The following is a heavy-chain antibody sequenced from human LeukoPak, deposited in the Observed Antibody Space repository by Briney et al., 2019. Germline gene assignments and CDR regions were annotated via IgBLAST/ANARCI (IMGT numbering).Heavy chain of an antibody. CDR2: IYTSGST. Sequence: PSETLSLTCTVSGGSISSYYWSWVRQPPGKGLEWIGRIYTSGSTNYNPSLKSRVAMSVDTSKNQFSLKLSSVTAAHTAVNYCAKKGYDFWSLNWFGPRGQGTPGTISS. CDR3: AKKGYDFWSLNWFGP. CDR1: GGSISSYY. V-gene: IGHV4-4*07. J-gene: IGHJ5*02. D-gene: IGHD3-3*01.